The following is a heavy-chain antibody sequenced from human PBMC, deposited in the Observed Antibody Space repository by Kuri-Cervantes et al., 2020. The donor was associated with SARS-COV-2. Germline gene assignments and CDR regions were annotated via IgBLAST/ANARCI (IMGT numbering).Heavy chain of an antibody. V-gene: IGHV3-23*01. J-gene: IGHJ4*02. CDR3: VKGSRVYYFDY. D-gene: IGHD2/OR15-2a*01. Sequence: GGSLRLSCAASGFTFSSFPMSWVRQAPGKGLEWVSGISGSGANTYYADSVKGWFTISRDNSKNTLYLQMNSLRAEDTAVYYCVKGSRVYYFDYWGQGTLVTVSS. CDR1: GFTFSSFP. CDR2: ISGSGANT.